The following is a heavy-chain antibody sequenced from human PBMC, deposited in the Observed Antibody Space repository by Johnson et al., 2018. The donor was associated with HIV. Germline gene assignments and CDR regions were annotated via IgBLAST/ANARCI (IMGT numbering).Heavy chain of an antibody. CDR2: ISYDGSNK. V-gene: IGHV3-30*03. CDR1: GFTFFSYG. J-gene: IGHJ3*02. CDR3: ARAHDAFDI. Sequence: QMLLVESGGGVVQPGRSLRLSCVASGFTFFSYGMHWVRQAPGKGLEWVAVISYDGSNKYYVDSVKGRFTISRDNSKNTLYLQMNSLRAEDTAVYYCARAHDAFDIWGQGTMVTVSS.